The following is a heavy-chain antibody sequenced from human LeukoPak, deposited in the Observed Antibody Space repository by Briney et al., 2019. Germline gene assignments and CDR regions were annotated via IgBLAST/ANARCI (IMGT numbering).Heavy chain of an antibody. J-gene: IGHJ4*02. CDR1: GFTFSSYW. CDR3: ARLSSGYSYGLDY. Sequence: PGGSLRLSCAASGFTFSSYWMHWVRQAPGKGLVWVSRINSDGSSTSYADSVKGRFTISRDNAKNTLYLQMNSLRAEDTAVYYCARLSSGYSYGLDYWGQGTLVTVSS. V-gene: IGHV3-74*01. D-gene: IGHD5-18*01. CDR2: INSDGSST.